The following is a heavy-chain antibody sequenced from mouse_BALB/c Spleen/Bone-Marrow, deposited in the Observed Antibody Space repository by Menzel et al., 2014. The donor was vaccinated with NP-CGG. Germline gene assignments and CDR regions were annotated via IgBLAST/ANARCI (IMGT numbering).Heavy chain of an antibody. Sequence: QVQLKESGSVLVRPGASVKLSCKASGYTFTSSWMNWAKQRPGQGLEWIGEIHPTRGNTNYNEKFKGKATLTVDTSSSTAYVDLSXLXXXXSAVXXXXXGGXGNYYFDXWGXGTTLTVSS. CDR1: GYTFTSSW. D-gene: IGHD2-1*01. J-gene: IGHJ2*01. CDR3: XXGGXGNYYFDX. V-gene: IGHV1S130*01. CDR2: IHPTRGNT.